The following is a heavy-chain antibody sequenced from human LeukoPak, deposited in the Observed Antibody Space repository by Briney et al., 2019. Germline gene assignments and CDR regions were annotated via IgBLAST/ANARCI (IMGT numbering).Heavy chain of an antibody. D-gene: IGHD3-22*01. CDR2: IDWDDDK. V-gene: IGHV2-70*11. CDR1: GFSLSTSGMC. CDR3: ARHYYDSSGLRFDFDY. Sequence: SGPTLVNPTQTLTLTCTFSGFSLSTSGMCVSWIRQPPGKALEWLARIDWDDDKYYSTSLKTRLTISKGTSKNQVVLTMTNMDPVDTATYYCARHYYDSSGLRFDFDYWGQGTLVTVSS. J-gene: IGHJ4*02.